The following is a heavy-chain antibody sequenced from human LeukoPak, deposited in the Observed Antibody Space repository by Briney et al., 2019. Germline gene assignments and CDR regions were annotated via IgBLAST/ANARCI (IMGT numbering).Heavy chain of an antibody. Sequence: GGSLRLSCAASGFTFSHHGMHGVRPAPGKGLEWVAVISYDGSNKSSADSVKGRFTISRDNSKNTLYLQMNSLRAEDTAVYYCAKILVGYDYVWGSYRLGGDYFDYWGQGTLVTVSS. V-gene: IGHV3-30*18. CDR3: AKILVGYDYVWGSYRLGGDYFDY. CDR1: GFTFSHHG. CDR2: ISYDGSNK. J-gene: IGHJ4*02. D-gene: IGHD3-16*02.